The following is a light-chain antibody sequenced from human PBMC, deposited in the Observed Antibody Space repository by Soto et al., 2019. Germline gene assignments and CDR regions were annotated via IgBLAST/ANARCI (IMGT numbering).Light chain of an antibody. CDR3: QQSYSSPRT. CDR1: QNMGTY. Sequence: DIQMTQSPSSLSASVGDRVTVTCRASQNMGTYLNWYQHKSGQAPKVLIYAASTLQLGVSSRFAGSGSGTEFTLTISSLDPEDFGTYYCQQSYSSPRTSGQGTKV. J-gene: IGKJ1*01. CDR2: AAS. V-gene: IGKV1-39*01.